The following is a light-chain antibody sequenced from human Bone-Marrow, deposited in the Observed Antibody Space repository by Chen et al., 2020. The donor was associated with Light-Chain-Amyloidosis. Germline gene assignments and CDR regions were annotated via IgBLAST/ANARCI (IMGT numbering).Light chain of an antibody. J-gene: IGLJ3*02. CDR3: QVWDRSSDRPV. CDR2: DDS. CDR1: NIGSTS. V-gene: IGLV3-21*02. Sequence: SYVLTQPSSVSVAPGQTATIACGGNNIGSTSVHWYQQTPGQAPLLVVYDDSDRPSGIPELLSGSNSGNTATLTISRVEAGDEADYYWQVWDRSSDRPVFGGGTTLTVL.